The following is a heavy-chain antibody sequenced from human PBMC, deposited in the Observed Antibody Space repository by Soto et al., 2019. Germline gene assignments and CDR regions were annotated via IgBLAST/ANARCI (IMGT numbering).Heavy chain of an antibody. V-gene: IGHV4-30-4*01. CDR1: GGSISSGDYS. J-gene: IGHJ5*02. Sequence: SETLSLTCTVSGGSISSGDYSWSWIRQPPRKGLEWIGYIYYSGSTDYNPSLKSRVTISVDTSKNQFSLKLSSVTAADTAVYYCAREESRLGYCSGGSCSGRELVYWFDPWGQGTLVTVSS. CDR3: AREESRLGYCSGGSCSGRELVYWFDP. D-gene: IGHD2-15*01. CDR2: IYYSGST.